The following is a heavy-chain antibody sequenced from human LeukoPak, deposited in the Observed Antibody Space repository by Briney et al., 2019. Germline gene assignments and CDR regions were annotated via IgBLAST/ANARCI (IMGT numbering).Heavy chain of an antibody. CDR1: GFTFSSYA. Sequence: GSLRLSCAASGFTFSSYAMNWVRQAPGKGLEWVSAISNSGGSTYYADSVKGRFTISRDNSNNTLYLQMKSLRAEDTAVYYCARAWIELWSHDYWGQGTLVTVSS. D-gene: IGHD5-18*01. CDR3: ARAWIELWSHDY. V-gene: IGHV3-23*01. CDR2: ISNSGGST. J-gene: IGHJ4*02.